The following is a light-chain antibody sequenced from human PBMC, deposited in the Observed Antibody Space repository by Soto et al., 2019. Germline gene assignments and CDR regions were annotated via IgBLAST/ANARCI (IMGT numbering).Light chain of an antibody. CDR2: GAS. J-gene: IGKJ1*01. CDR3: QQYDYSRT. V-gene: IGKV3-20*01. Sequence: EIVLTQSPGTLSLSPGERATLSGRASQSVSSSSLAWYQQKPGQPPRLLIYGASNRASGIPDRFSGSGSGTDFILTISRLEPEDFAVYYCQQYDYSRTFGQGAKVDIK. CDR1: QSVSSSS.